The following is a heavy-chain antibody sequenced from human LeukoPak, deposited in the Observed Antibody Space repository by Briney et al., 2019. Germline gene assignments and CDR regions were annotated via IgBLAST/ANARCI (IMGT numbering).Heavy chain of an antibody. V-gene: IGHV3-53*01. Sequence: PGGSLRLSCAASGFTVGGTHMSWVRQAPGKGLEWVSAMYTGGTTYYADSVKGRFTISRDNSRNTLFLHMSSLRADDTAVYYCAKDEATSGGGLASWGQGTLVTVSS. D-gene: IGHD3-16*01. CDR3: AKDEATSGGGLAS. CDR2: MYTGGTT. J-gene: IGHJ4*02. CDR1: GFTVGGTH.